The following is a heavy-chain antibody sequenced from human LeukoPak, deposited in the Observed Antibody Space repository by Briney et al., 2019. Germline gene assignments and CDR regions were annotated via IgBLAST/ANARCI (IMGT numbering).Heavy chain of an antibody. CDR1: GFTFSSYW. J-gene: IGHJ4*02. CDR3: AKGVVVAPDVTPFDY. V-gene: IGHV3-7*03. CDR2: IKEDGTEK. D-gene: IGHD2-2*01. Sequence: GGSLRLSCAASGFTFSSYWMSWIRQAPGKGLEWVANIKEDGTEKYYVDSVKGRFTISRDNSKNTLYLQMNSLRAEDTAVYYCAKGVVVAPDVTPFDYWGQGTLVTVSS.